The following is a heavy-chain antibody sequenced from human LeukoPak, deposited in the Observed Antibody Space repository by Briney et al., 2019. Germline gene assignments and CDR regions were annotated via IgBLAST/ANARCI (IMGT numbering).Heavy chain of an antibody. CDR1: GGSFSGYC. D-gene: IGHD3-3*01. V-gene: IGHV4-34*01. J-gene: IGHJ4*02. Sequence: SETLSLTCAVYGGSFSGYCWSWIRQPPGKGLEWIGEINHSGSTNYNPSLKSRVTISVDTSKNQFSLKLSSVTAADTAVYYCVRSDDFWSGYYGYWGQGTLVTVSS. CDR3: VRSDDFWSGYYGY. CDR2: INHSGST.